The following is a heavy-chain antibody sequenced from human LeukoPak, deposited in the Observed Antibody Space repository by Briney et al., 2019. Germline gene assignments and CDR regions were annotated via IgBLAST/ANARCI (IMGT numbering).Heavy chain of an antibody. CDR1: GFTFSSYA. D-gene: IGHD1-26*01. J-gene: IGHJ4*02. V-gene: IGHV3-23*01. Sequence: GGSLRLSCAASGFTFSSYAMSWVRQAPGKGLEWVSAISGSGGSTYYADSVKGRFTISRDNSKNTLYLQMNSLRADDTAVYYCAKGDSGSYYLGYFDYWGQGTLVTVSS. CDR3: AKGDSGSYYLGYFDY. CDR2: ISGSGGST.